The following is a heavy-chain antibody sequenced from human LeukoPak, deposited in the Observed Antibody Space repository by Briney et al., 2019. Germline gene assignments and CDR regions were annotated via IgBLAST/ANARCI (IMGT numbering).Heavy chain of an antibody. CDR2: SNPNSGGT. V-gene: IGHV1-2*02. D-gene: IGHD5-12*01. CDR1: VYTFTGHF. CDR3: AREYSRYSGTYYDY. J-gene: IGHJ4*02. Sequence: GASVKVSCKASVYTFTGHFIHWVRQAPGQGLEWMGWSNPNSGGTNYAQKFQGRVTMTRDTSISTAYMELSRVISDDTAVYYCAREYSRYSGTYYDYWGQGTLVTVSS.